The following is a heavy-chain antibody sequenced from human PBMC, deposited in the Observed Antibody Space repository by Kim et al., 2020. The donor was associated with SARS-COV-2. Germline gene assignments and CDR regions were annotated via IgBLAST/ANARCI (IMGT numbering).Heavy chain of an antibody. Sequence: GGSLRLSCAASGFTFSSYAMHWVRQAPGKGLEWVAVISYDGSNKYYADSVKGRFTISRDNSKNTLYLQMNSLRAEDTAVYYCARNTPPSELYYYGSGSYYPDYWGQGTLVTVSS. CDR3: ARNTPPSELYYYGSGSYYPDY. CDR2: ISYDGSNK. D-gene: IGHD3-10*01. CDR1: GFTFSSYA. J-gene: IGHJ4*02. V-gene: IGHV3-30*04.